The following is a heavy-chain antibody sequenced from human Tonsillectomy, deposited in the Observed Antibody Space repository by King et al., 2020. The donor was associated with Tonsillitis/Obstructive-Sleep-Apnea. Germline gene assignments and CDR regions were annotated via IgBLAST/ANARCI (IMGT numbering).Heavy chain of an antibody. D-gene: IGHD7-27*01. Sequence: VQLVESGGGLVQPGRSLRLSCAASGFTFDDYAMHWVRQAPGKGLEWVSGISWNSGSIGYADSVKGRFTISRDNAKNSLYLQMNSLRAEDTALYYCAKAPGEFFALRRAYYYYMDVWGKGTTVTVSS. J-gene: IGHJ6*03. V-gene: IGHV3-9*01. CDR2: ISWNSGSI. CDR3: AKAPGEFFALRRAYYYYMDV. CDR1: GFTFDDYA.